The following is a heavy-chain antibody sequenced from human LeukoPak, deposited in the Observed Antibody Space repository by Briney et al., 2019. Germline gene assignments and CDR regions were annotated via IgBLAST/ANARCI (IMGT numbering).Heavy chain of an antibody. V-gene: IGHV2-5*02. CDR1: GFSLSTSAVG. Sequence: SGPTLVKPTQTLTLTCTFSGFSLSTSAVGVGWSRQPPGKALEWLALIYWDDDKRYSPSLKSRLTITKDTPKNQVVLTMINMDPVDTATYYCAHSKSVAVAGTFDYWGQGTLVTVSS. D-gene: IGHD6-19*01. J-gene: IGHJ4*02. CDR2: IYWDDDK. CDR3: AHSKSVAVAGTFDY.